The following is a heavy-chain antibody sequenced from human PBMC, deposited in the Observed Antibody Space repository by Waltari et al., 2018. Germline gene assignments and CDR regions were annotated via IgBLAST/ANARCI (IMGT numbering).Heavy chain of an antibody. D-gene: IGHD1-26*01. J-gene: IGHJ4*02. CDR2: SIPTFGTA. Sequence: QVQLVQSGAEVKKPGSSVKVSCKASGGTFSSYAISWVRQAPGQGLEWMGGSIPTFGTANYAQKFQGRVTITADESTSTAYMELSSLRSEDTAVYYCARDRGSYSRGMYYFDYWGQGTLVTVSS. V-gene: IGHV1-69*12. CDR1: GGTFSSYA. CDR3: ARDRGSYSRGMYYFDY.